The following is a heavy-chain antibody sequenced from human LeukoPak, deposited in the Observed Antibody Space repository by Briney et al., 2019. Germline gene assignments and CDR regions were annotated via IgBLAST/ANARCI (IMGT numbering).Heavy chain of an antibody. D-gene: IGHD3-22*01. CDR1: GYTFTDYY. Sequence: ASVKVSCKASGYTFTDYYMHWVRQAPGQGLEWMGRINPKSGGTSFAQKFQGRVTMTRDTSISTAYMELSRLRSEDTAVYYCARDYPDYYDSSGYYGAFFDYWGQGTLVTVSS. CDR2: INPKSGGT. V-gene: IGHV1-2*06. J-gene: IGHJ4*02. CDR3: ARDYPDYYDSSGYYGAFFDY.